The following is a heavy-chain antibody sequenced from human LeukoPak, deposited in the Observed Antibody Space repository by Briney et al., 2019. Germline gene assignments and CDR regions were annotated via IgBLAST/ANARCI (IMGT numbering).Heavy chain of an antibody. CDR3: ASYLEGYGDYVDAFDI. J-gene: IGHJ3*02. CDR1: GGSISSGDYY. Sequence: KSSETLSLTCTVSGGSISSGDYYWSWIRQPPGKGLEWIGYIYYSGSTYYNPSLKSRVTISLDTSKNQFSLKLSSVTAADTAVYYCASYLEGYGDYVDAFDIWGQGTMVTVSS. CDR2: IYYSGST. D-gene: IGHD4-17*01. V-gene: IGHV4-30-4*08.